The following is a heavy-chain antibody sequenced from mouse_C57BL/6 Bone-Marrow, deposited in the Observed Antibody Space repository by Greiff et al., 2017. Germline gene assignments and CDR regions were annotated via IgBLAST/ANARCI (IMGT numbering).Heavy chain of an antibody. Sequence: QVQLQQSGAELVRPGASVTLSCKASGYTFTDYEMHWVKQTPVHGLAWIGAIDPETGGTAYNQKFKGKAILTADKSPSTAYMELRSLTSDDSAVYYCTRRTGKGDYWGQGTTLTVSS. CDR2: IDPETGGT. J-gene: IGHJ2*01. CDR3: TRRTGKGDY. D-gene: IGHD4-1*01. CDR1: GYTFTDYE. V-gene: IGHV1-15*01.